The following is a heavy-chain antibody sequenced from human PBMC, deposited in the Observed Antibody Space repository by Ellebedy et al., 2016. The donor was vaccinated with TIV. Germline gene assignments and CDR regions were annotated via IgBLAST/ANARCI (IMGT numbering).Heavy chain of an antibody. D-gene: IGHD6-13*01. CDR3: ARVAYSSSWYGVSVYHYMDV. V-gene: IGHV4-34*01. CDR1: GGSFSGYY. CDR2: INHSGST. Sequence: SETLSLTCAVYGGSFSGYYWSWIRQPPGKGLEWIGEINHSGSTNYNPSLKSRVTISVDTSKNPFSLKLSSVTAADTAVYYCARVAYSSSWYGVSVYHYMDVWGKGTTVTVSS. J-gene: IGHJ6*03.